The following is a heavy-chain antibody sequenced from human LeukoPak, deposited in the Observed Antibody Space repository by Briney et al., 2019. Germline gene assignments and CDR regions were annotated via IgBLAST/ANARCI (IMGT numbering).Heavy chain of an antibody. CDR1: GGSFSGYY. D-gene: IGHD1-26*01. Sequence: PSETLSLTCAVYGGSFSGYYWSWIRQPPGKGLEWIGEINHSGSTNYNPSLKSRVTISVDTSKNQFSLKLSSVTAADTAVYYCARLRGAVRRYFDYWGQGTLVTVSS. CDR3: ARLRGAVRRYFDY. CDR2: INHSGST. J-gene: IGHJ4*02. V-gene: IGHV4-34*01.